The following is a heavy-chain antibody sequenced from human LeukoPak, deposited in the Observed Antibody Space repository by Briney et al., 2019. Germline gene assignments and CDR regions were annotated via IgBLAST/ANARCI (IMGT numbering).Heavy chain of an antibody. CDR3: ARAWSYGYSNFDY. CDR1: GGSISTGGYY. CDR2: IYYSGST. V-gene: IGHV4-31*03. D-gene: IGHD5-18*01. J-gene: IGHJ4*02. Sequence: SSQTLSLTCTVSGGSISTGGYYWSWIRQHPGKGLEWIGNIYYSGSTYYSPSLKSRVTMSVDTSKNQFSLKLSSVTAADTAVYYCARAWSYGYSNFDYWGQGTLVTVSS.